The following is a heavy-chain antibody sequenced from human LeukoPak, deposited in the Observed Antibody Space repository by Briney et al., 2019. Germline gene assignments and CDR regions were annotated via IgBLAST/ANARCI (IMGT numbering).Heavy chain of an antibody. CDR3: ASYSSSHYYYYYMDV. V-gene: IGHV4-59*12. J-gene: IGHJ6*03. CDR2: IYYSGST. CDR1: GGSISSYY. D-gene: IGHD6-13*01. Sequence: PSETLSLTCTVSGGSISSYYWSWIRQPPGKGLEWIGYIYYSGSTNYNPSLKSRVSISADTSKNQFSLKLSSVTAADTAVYYCASYSSSHYYYYYMDVWGKGTTVTISS.